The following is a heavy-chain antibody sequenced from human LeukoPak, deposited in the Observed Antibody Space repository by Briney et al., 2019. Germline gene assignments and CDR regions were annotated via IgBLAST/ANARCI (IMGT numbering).Heavy chain of an antibody. Sequence: GGSLRLSCAASGFTVSSNYMSWVRQAPGKGLEWVSVIYSGGSTYYADSVKGRFTTSRDNSKNTLYLQMNSLRAEDTAVYYCARTNWVYWYFDLWGRGTLVTVSS. V-gene: IGHV3-53*01. CDR2: IYSGGST. CDR3: ARTNWVYWYFDL. D-gene: IGHD1-1*01. CDR1: GFTVSSNY. J-gene: IGHJ2*01.